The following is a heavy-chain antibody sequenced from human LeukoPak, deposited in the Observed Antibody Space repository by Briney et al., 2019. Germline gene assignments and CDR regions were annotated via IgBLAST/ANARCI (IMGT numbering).Heavy chain of an antibody. V-gene: IGHV4-59*08. CDR1: GGSISNYY. Sequence: SETLSLTCSVSGGSISNYYWSWIRQPPGKGLEWIGYVLSSGSTNYNPSLKSRVTMSVDTSKNQLSLKLSSVTAADTAVYYCARRRRDGYNFDYWGQGTLVTVSS. J-gene: IGHJ4*02. CDR3: ARRRRDGYNFDY. CDR2: VLSSGST. D-gene: IGHD5-24*01.